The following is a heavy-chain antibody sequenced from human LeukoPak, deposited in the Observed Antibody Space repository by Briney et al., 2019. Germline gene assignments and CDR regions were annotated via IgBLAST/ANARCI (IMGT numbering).Heavy chain of an antibody. V-gene: IGHV1-18*01. Sequence: ASVKVSCKASGYTLTSYGISWVRQAPGQGLEWMGWISAYNGNTNYAQKFQGRVTMTTDTSTSTAYMELRSLRSDDTAVYYCTRDGRVAAAGTEAGDWFDPWGQGTLVTVSS. CDR3: TRDGRVAAAGTEAGDWFDP. CDR2: ISAYNGNT. J-gene: IGHJ5*02. CDR1: GYTLTSYG. D-gene: IGHD6-13*01.